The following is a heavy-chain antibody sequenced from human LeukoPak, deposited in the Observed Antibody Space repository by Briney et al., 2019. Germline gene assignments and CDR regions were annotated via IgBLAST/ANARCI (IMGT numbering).Heavy chain of an antibody. Sequence: AGGSLRLSCAASGLTFSSYGMHWVRQAPGKGLEWVAFIRYEGSNKYYADSVKGRLTITRHISTKPLYLQMTGRRAKDQAVYSCAKVQIAGGPDYWGQGTLVTVSS. CDR2: IRYEGSNK. CDR3: AKVQIAGGPDY. V-gene: IGHV3-30*02. J-gene: IGHJ4*02. CDR1: GLTFSSYG. D-gene: IGHD6-13*01.